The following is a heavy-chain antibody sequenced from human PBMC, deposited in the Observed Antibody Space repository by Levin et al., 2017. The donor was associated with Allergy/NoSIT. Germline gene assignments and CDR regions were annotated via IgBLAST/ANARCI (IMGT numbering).Heavy chain of an antibody. CDR1: GFTFSDYY. Sequence: PGESLKISCAASGFTFSDYYMSWIRQAPGKGLEWVSYISGSSSYTNYADSVKGRFTIFRDNAKNSLYLQMNSLRAEDTAVYYCASVGSGWPGWFDPWGQGTLVTVSS. D-gene: IGHD6-19*01. V-gene: IGHV3-11*03. CDR3: ASVGSGWPGWFDP. J-gene: IGHJ5*02. CDR2: ISGSSSYT.